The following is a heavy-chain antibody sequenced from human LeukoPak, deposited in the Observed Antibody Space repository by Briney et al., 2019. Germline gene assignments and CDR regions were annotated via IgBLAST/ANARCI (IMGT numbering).Heavy chain of an antibody. CDR2: IRSSGDVI. CDR3: TRDPEALDY. J-gene: IGHJ4*02. V-gene: IGHV3-48*02. Sequence: PGGSLILSCAASGFTLSRYSMNWVRQASGKGLEWVSYIRSSGDVIYYADSVKGRFTISRDIAKNSLFLQMNSLRDEDTAVYYCTRDPEALDYWGRGTLVTVSS. CDR1: GFTLSRYS.